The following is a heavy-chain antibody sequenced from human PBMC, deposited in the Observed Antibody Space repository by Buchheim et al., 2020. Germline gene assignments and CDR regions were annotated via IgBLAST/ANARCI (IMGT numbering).Heavy chain of an antibody. CDR2: INPSGGST. CDR3: ARDREGLQFLGAMDV. D-gene: IGHD5-24*01. CDR1: AYTFTNYY. J-gene: IGHJ6*02. V-gene: IGHV1-46*01. Sequence: QVQLVQSGAEVKKPGASVKVSCKASAYTFTNYYIHGVRQAPGQGLEWMGIINPSGGSTSYAPKFQGRFTMTTDTSTSTVYMELSSLRSEDTAVYYCARDREGLQFLGAMDVWGQGTT.